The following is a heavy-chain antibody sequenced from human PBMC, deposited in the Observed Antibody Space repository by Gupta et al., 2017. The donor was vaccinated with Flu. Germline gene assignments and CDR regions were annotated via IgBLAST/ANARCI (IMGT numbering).Heavy chain of an antibody. CDR1: GFTFSTYG. J-gene: IGHJ6*02. CDR2: ISDDGSEK. V-gene: IGHV3-30*18. Sequence: QVQLVESGGGVVQPGRSLRLSCAASGFTFSTYGMHWVRQAPGKGLEWVAVISDDGSEKFYGDSVKGRFTISRDNSKNTLYLQMNSLRAEDTAVYYCAKDGPRLYYYYGMDVWGQGTTVTVSS. D-gene: IGHD3-16*01. CDR3: AKDGPRLYYYYGMDV.